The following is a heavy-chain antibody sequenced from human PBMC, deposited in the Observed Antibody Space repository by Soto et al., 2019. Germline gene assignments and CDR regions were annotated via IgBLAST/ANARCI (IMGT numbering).Heavy chain of an antibody. V-gene: IGHV4-34*01. J-gene: IGHJ4*02. CDR1: GGSFSGYY. Sequence: SQTVSLTCAVYGGSFSGYYWSWIRQPPGKGLEWIGEINHSGSTNYNPSLKSRVTISVDTSKNQFSLKLSSVTAADTAVYFCARDFVYSDSWGQGTLVNVSS. CDR2: INHSGST. D-gene: IGHD3-3*01. CDR3: ARDFVYSDS.